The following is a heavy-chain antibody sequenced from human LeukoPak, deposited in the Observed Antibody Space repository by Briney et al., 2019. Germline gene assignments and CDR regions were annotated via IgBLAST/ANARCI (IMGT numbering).Heavy chain of an antibody. Sequence: SETLSLTCTVSGGSISSYYWSWIRQPPGKGLEWIGYIYYSGSTNYNPSLKSRVTISVDTSKNQFSLKLNSVTAADTAVYYCARRITGILAPFDYWAQGILVTVSS. D-gene: IGHD1-20*01. CDR1: GGSISSYY. J-gene: IGHJ4*02. CDR2: IYYSGST. CDR3: ARRITGILAPFDY. V-gene: IGHV4-59*12.